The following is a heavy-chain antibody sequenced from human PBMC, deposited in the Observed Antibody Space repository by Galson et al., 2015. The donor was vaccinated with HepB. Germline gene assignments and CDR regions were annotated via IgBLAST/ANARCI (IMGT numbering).Heavy chain of an antibody. CDR3: AKGTTNIDY. CDR1: GFTFSSLG. D-gene: IGHD1-1*01. V-gene: IGHV3-23*01. J-gene: IGHJ4*02. CDR2: IGVNPGNT. Sequence: SLRLSCAASGFTFSSLGMTWVRQAPGTGLECVSAIGVNPGNTDYADSVRGRFTISRDNSKNMLYLQMNNLRAEDTADYYCAKGTTNIDYWGQGTLVTVSS.